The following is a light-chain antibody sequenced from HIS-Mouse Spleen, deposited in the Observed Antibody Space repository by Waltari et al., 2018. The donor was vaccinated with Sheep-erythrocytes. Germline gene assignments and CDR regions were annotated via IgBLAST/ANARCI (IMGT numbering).Light chain of an antibody. CDR2: DVS. CDR3: CSYAGSYNHV. Sequence: QSALTQPRSVSGSPGLSVTISCTGTSSDVGGYNYVSWYQQHPGKAPKLMIYDVSKRPSGVPDRFSGSKSGNTASLTISGLQAEDEADYYCCSYAGSYNHVFATGTKVTVL. J-gene: IGLJ1*01. CDR1: SSDVGGYNY. V-gene: IGLV2-11*01.